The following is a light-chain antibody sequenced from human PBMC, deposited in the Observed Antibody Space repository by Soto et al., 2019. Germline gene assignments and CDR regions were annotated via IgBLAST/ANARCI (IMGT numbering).Light chain of an antibody. J-gene: IGLJ2*01. CDR2: LNSDGSH. Sequence: QPVLTQSPSASASLGASVKLTCTLSSGHSTYAIAWHRQQPEKGPRYLMKLNSDGSHSKGDGIPDRFSGSSSGAERYLTISSLQSEDEADYYCQTWGTGLYVVFGGGTKLTVL. V-gene: IGLV4-69*01. CDR1: SGHSTYA. CDR3: QTWGTGLYVV.